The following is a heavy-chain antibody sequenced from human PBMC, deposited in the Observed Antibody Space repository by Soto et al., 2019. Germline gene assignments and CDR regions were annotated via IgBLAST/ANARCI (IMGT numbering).Heavy chain of an antibody. Sequence: QVQLVQSGAEVKQAGASVKVSCAASGYSFTSYGISWVRQAPGQGLEWMGWISASTGKTDYAQKLQHRVTMTTDTSTTTAYMELRSLRSDDTAVYYCARNGHSFVGYFDFWGQGALVTVSS. V-gene: IGHV1-18*01. CDR3: ARNGHSFVGYFDF. J-gene: IGHJ4*02. CDR2: ISASTGKT. CDR1: GYSFTSYG. D-gene: IGHD2-15*01.